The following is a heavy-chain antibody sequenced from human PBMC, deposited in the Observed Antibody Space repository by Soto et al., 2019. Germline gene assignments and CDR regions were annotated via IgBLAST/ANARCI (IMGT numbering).Heavy chain of an antibody. V-gene: IGHV3-15*07. J-gene: IGHJ6*02. CDR1: GFTFSNAW. CDR3: TTGRAGGSAYYYYGMDV. D-gene: IGHD3-10*01. CDR2: IKSKTGGGAT. Sequence: GGSLRLSCAASGFTFSNAWMNWVRQAPGKGLEWVGRIKSKTGGGATDYAAPVKGRFTISRDDSKNTLYLQMNSLKTEDTAVYYCTTGRAGGSAYYYYGMDVWGQGTTVTVSS.